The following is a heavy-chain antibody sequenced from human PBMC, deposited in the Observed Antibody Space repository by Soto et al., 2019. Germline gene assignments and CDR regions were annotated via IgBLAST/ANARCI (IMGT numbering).Heavy chain of an antibody. CDR1: GFTFSSYA. D-gene: IGHD3-3*01. V-gene: IGHV3-23*01. Sequence: PGGSLRLSCAASGFTFSSYAMSWVRQAPGKGLEWVSAISGSGGSTYYADSVKGRFTISRDNSKNTLYLQMNSLRAEDTAVYYCAKDRRFLEWLYPAFDYWGQGTLVTVSS. J-gene: IGHJ4*02. CDR2: ISGSGGST. CDR3: AKDRRFLEWLYPAFDY.